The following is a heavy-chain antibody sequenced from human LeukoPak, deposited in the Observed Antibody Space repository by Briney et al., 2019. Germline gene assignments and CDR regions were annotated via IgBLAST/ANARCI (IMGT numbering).Heavy chain of an antibody. CDR1: GASITSYH. V-gene: IGHV4-4*07. CDR2: MFYSGNT. CDR3: ARDQEHCSGTSCYPYWYDS. J-gene: IGHJ5*01. Sequence: PSETLSLTCTVSGASITSYHWGWIRQPAGKGLEWIGRMFYSGNTDYNPSLKSRLTMSIDTSKNQFSLKLSTVTAADTAVYFCARDQEHCSGTSCYPYWYDSWGQGTLVTVSS. D-gene: IGHD2-2*01.